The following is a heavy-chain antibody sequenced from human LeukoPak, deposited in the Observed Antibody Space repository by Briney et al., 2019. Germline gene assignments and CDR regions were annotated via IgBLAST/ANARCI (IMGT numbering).Heavy chain of an antibody. Sequence: SGGSLRLSCAASGFTFSSYSMNWVRQAPGKGLEWVSSISSSSSYIYYADSVRGRFTISRDNAKNSLYLQMNSLRAEDTAVCYCAREIVGETSLDYWGQGTLVTVSS. D-gene: IGHD1-26*01. CDR2: ISSSSSYI. V-gene: IGHV3-21*01. CDR1: GFTFSSYS. J-gene: IGHJ4*02. CDR3: AREIVGETSLDY.